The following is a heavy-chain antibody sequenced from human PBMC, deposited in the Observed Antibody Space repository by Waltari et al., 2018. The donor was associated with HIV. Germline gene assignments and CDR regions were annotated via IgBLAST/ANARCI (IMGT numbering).Heavy chain of an antibody. CDR1: GGSISSYS. CDR3: ARHGGYSSPLGY. Sequence: QVQLQESGTGLVKPSETLSLTCPVSGGSISSYSWRWLRQPPGKGLEWIGYLSYSGSTNYNPSLKSRVTISVDTSKNQFSLKLSSVTAADTAVYYCARHGGYSSPLGYWGQGTLVTVSS. J-gene: IGHJ4*02. D-gene: IGHD6-13*01. V-gene: IGHV4-59*08. CDR2: LSYSGST.